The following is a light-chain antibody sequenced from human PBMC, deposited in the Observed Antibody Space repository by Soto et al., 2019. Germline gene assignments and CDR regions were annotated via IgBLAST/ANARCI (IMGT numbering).Light chain of an antibody. V-gene: IGLV2-8*01. J-gene: IGLJ3*02. CDR1: SSDVGGYNY. CDR2: EVS. Sequence: QSVLTQPPSASGSPGQPVTISCTGTSSDVGGYNYVSWYQQHPGKAPKVIIYEVSKRPSGVPDRFSGSKSGIAAFLTVSGLQAEDEADYYCCSYAGSYTLWVFGGGTKLTVL. CDR3: CSYAGSYTLWV.